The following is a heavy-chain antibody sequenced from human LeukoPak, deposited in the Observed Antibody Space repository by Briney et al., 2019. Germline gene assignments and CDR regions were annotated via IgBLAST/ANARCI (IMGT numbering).Heavy chain of an antibody. CDR1: GFAFSSYG. D-gene: IGHD3-16*02. CDR2: IWYDGSNK. CDR3: ARDRDSMITFGGGIVIGYFDC. V-gene: IGHV3-33*01. J-gene: IGHJ4*02. Sequence: GGSLRLSCAASGFAFSSYGMHWVRQAPGKGLEWVAVIWYDGSNKYYADSVKGRFTISRDNSKNTLYLQMNSLRAEDTAVYYCARDRDSMITFGGGIVIGYFDCWGQGTLVTVSS.